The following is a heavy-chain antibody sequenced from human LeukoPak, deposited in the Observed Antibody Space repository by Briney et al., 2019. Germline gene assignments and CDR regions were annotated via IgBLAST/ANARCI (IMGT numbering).Heavy chain of an antibody. CDR3: TTELDVRPNHY. V-gene: IGHV3-15*01. Sequence: GGSLRLSCAASGFTFSNAWMSWVRQAPGKGLEWVGRIKTKSDGGTTDYAAPVKGRFTISRDDSKNTLYLQMNSLKTEDTAVYYCTTELDVRPNHYWGQGTLVTVSS. CDR2: IKTKSDGGTT. J-gene: IGHJ4*02. D-gene: IGHD1-14*01. CDR1: GFTFSNAW.